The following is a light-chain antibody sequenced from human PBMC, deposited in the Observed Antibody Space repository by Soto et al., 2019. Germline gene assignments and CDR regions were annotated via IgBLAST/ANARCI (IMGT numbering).Light chain of an antibody. CDR2: DAF. V-gene: IGKV3-11*01. CDR1: QSVRH. CDR3: QQRGDRPMYT. J-gene: IGKJ2*01. Sequence: EIVLTQSPGTLSLSPGERATLSYRASQSVRHFDWYQQKPGQAPRVLMSDAFTRASGTPARFSGSGSGTDFTLTISSLEPEDFAVYYRQQRGDRPMYTFVQGTILEI.